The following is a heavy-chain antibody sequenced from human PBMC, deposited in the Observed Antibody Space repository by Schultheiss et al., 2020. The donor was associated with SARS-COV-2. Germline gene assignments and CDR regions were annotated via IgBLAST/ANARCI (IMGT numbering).Heavy chain of an antibody. D-gene: IGHD5-12*01. J-gene: IGHJ6*02. Sequence: GESLKISCKGSGYSFTSYWIGWVRQMPGKGLEWMGIIYPGDSDTRYSPSFQGQVTISADKSISTAYLQWSSLKASDTAMYYCVREGGYDHYYYYYGMDVWGQGTTVTVSS. CDR3: VREGGYDHYYYYYGMDV. V-gene: IGHV5-51*01. CDR2: IYPGDSDT. CDR1: GYSFTSYW.